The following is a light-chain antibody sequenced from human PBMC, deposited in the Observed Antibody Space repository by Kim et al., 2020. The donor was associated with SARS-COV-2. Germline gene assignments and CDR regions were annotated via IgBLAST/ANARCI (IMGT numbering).Light chain of an antibody. CDR1: KLGDKY. CDR2: QYS. V-gene: IGLV3-1*01. CDR3: QAWDPWV. J-gene: IGLJ3*02. Sequence: SYELTQPPSVSVSPGQTASITCSGDKLGDKYACWYQQKPGQSPVLVIYQYSKRPSGIPERFSGSNSGNTATLTISGTQAMDEADYYCQAWDPWVFGGGTKVTVL.